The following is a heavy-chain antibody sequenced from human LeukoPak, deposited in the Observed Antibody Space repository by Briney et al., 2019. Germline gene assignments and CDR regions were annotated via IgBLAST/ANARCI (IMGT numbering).Heavy chain of an antibody. V-gene: IGHV3-43*02. CDR3: AKDGPTYCGGDCYPTKYYYYYYGMDV. CDR1: GLTFDDYA. Sequence: GGSLRLSCAASGLTFDDYAMHWVRQAPGKGLEWVSLISGDGGSTYYADSVKGRFTISRDNSKNSLYLQMNSLRTEDTALYYCAKDGPTYCGGDCYPTKYYYYYYGMDVWGQGTTVTVSS. D-gene: IGHD2-21*02. CDR2: ISGDGGST. J-gene: IGHJ6*02.